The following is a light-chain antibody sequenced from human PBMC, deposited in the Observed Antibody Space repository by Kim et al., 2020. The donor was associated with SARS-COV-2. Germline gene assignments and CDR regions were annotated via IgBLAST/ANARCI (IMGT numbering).Light chain of an antibody. CDR1: QGVSSN. CDR3: QQYNNWPPMYT. CDR2: GAS. V-gene: IGKV3-15*01. J-gene: IGKJ2*01. Sequence: EIVMTQSPATLSVSPGERATLSCRASQGVSSNLAWYQQKPGQAPRLLIYGASTRATGIPARFSGSGSGTEFTLTISSLQSEDFAVYYCQQYNNWPPMYTFGQGTKLEI.